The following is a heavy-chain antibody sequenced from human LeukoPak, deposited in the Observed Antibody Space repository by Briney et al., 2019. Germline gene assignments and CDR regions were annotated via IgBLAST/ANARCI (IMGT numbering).Heavy chain of an antibody. CDR2: IYYSGST. Sequence: PSETLSLTCTVSGGSISSYYWSWIRQPPGKGLEWIGYIYYSGSTNYNPSLKSRVTISVDTSKNQFSLKLSSVTAADTAVYYCARHPDSLGYQAVFDYWGQGTLVTVSS. CDR1: GGSISSYY. CDR3: ARHPDSLGYQAVFDY. J-gene: IGHJ4*02. V-gene: IGHV4-59*01. D-gene: IGHD3-16*02.